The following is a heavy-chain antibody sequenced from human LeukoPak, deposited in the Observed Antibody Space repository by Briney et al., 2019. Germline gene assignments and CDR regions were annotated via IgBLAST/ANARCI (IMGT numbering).Heavy chain of an antibody. V-gene: IGHV1-69*10. J-gene: IGHJ4*02. CDR2: IIPILGIA. CDR1: GGTFSSYA. D-gene: IGHD6-13*01. CDR3: ARDASPVRIAAAGTDY. Sequence: ASVKVSCKASGGTFSSYAISWVRQAPGQGLEWMGRIIPILGIANYAQKFQGRVTITADKSTSTAYMELSSLRSEDTAVYYCARDASPVRIAAAGTDYWGQGTLVTVSS.